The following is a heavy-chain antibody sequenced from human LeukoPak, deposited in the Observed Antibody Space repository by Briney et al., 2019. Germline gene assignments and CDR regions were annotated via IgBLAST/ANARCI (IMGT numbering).Heavy chain of an antibody. CDR3: AGRHCSGGGCYFAGADPFDY. J-gene: IGHJ4*02. D-gene: IGHD2-15*01. CDR1: GFTFDDYA. CDR2: ISWNSGTT. V-gene: IGHV3-9*01. Sequence: GGSLRLSCAASGFTFDDYAMHWVRQVPGKGLEWVSSISWNSGTTGHADSVRGRFTISRDTSKNTLYLQMNSLRVEDTAVYFCAGRHCSGGGCYFAGADPFDYWGQGTLVTVSS.